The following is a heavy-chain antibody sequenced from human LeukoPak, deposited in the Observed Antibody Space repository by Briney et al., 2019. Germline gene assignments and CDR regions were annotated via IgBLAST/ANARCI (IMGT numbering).Heavy chain of an antibody. CDR3: AKVRDIYCSGGTCFYFDY. CDR1: GFTFSSYW. Sequence: PGGSLRLSCAASGFTFSSYWMSWVRQAPGKGLEWVANINQDGSEKYFVDSVKGRFTISRDNAKNSLYLQMNSLRAEDTAVYYCAKVRDIYCSGGTCFYFDYWGQGTLVTVSS. CDR2: INQDGSEK. V-gene: IGHV3-7*01. J-gene: IGHJ4*02. D-gene: IGHD2-15*01.